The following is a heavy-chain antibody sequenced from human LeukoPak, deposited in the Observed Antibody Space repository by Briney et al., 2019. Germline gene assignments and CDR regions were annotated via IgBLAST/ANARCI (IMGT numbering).Heavy chain of an antibody. CDR2: IIPIFGTA. Sequence: SVKVSCKASGGTFSSYAISWVRQAPGQGLEWMGGIIPIFGTANYAQKFQGRVTITTDESTSTACMELSSLRSEDTAVYYCARGDLQHYYYYYMDVWGKGTTVTVSS. CDR3: ARGDLQHYYYYYMDV. V-gene: IGHV1-69*05. CDR1: GGTFSSYA. J-gene: IGHJ6*03. D-gene: IGHD4-11*01.